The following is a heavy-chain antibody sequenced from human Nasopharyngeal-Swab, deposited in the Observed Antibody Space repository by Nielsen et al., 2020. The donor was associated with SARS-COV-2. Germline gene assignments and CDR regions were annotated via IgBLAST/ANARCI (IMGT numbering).Heavy chain of an antibody. CDR3: ARDTIFGLALYYYYGLGV. V-gene: IGHV1-69*01. CDR2: INPNFGTT. D-gene: IGHD3-3*01. J-gene: IGHJ6*02. Sequence: WVRQAPGQGLEWMGGINPNFGTTNYAHKLQDRAKITADQSTRTAYMELSSLRSDDTAVYYCARDTIFGLALYYYYGLGVWGQGTTVTVSS.